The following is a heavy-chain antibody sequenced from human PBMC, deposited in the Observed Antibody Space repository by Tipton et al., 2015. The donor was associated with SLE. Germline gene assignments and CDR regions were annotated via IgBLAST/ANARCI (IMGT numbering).Heavy chain of an antibody. Sequence: GLVKPSETLSLTCTVSGGSISSSSYYWGWIRQPPGKGLEWIGSIYYSGSTYYNPSLKSRVTISVDTSKNQFSLKLSSVTAADTAVYYCARTSDRALENWFDPWGQGTLVTVSS. CDR2: IYYSGST. CDR3: ARTSDRALENWFDP. CDR1: GGSISSSSYY. V-gene: IGHV4-39*01. J-gene: IGHJ5*02. D-gene: IGHD1-1*01.